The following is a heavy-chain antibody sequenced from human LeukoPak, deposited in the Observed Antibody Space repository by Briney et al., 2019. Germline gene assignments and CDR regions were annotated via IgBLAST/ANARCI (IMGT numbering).Heavy chain of an antibody. CDR1: GGSISSYY. J-gene: IGHJ4*02. V-gene: IGHV4-59*08. CDR2: IYYSGST. CDR3: ARGIEDGYNYEYRIGYFDY. Sequence: KPSETLSLTCTVSGGSISSYYWSWIRQPPGKGLEWIGYIYYSGSTNYNPSLKSRVTISVDTSKNQFSLKLSSVTAADTAVYYCARGIEDGYNYEYRIGYFDYWGQGTLVTVSS. D-gene: IGHD5-24*01.